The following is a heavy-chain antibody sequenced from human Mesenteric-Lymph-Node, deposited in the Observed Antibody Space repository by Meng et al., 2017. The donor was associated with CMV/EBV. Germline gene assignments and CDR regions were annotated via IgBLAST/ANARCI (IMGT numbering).Heavy chain of an antibody. D-gene: IGHD3/OR15-3a*01. CDR2: INSDGVTT. J-gene: IGHJ4*02. Sequence: GESLKISCAASGFTFSIHWMNWVRQAPGKGLEWVSRINSDGVTTTYADSVKGRFTISRDNAKNMVYLQMNSLRVEDTAVYYCVRWWTGGAPFDFWGQGTLVTVSS. CDR1: GFTFSIHW. CDR3: VRWWTGGAPFDF. V-gene: IGHV3-74*01.